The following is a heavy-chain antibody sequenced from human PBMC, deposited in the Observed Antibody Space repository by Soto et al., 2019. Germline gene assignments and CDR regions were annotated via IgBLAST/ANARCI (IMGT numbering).Heavy chain of an antibody. CDR1: GGSISSGASY. CDR2: IYYSGTT. J-gene: IGHJ4*02. CDR3: ARAGTYGYLFDF. V-gene: IGHV4-31*03. Sequence: QVQLQESGPGLVNPSQTLSLTCTVSGGSISSGASYWSWIRQHPGMGLEWLGYIYYSGTTYYNPSLKSRITLSLDTSKNQFSLRLTSVTAADAAVYYCARAGTYGYLFDFWGQGTLVTVSS. D-gene: IGHD5-18*01.